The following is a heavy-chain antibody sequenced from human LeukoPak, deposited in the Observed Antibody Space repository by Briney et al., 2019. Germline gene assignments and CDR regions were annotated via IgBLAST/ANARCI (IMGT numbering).Heavy chain of an antibody. Sequence: ASVKVSCKASGYTFTGYYMHWVRQAPGQGLEWMGWINPNSGGTNYARKSQGRVTMTRDTSISTAYMELSRLRSDDTAVYYCAINALGELSFYYFDYWGQGTLVTVSS. CDR1: GYTFTGYY. D-gene: IGHD3-16*02. V-gene: IGHV1-2*02. CDR2: INPNSGGT. J-gene: IGHJ4*02. CDR3: AINALGELSFYYFDY.